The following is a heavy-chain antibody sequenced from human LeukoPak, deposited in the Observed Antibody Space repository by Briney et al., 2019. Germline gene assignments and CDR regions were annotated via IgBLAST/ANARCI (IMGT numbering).Heavy chain of an antibody. CDR1: GFTFSNYN. Sequence: GGSLRLSCVASGFTFSNYNMNWVRQAPGKGLEWVSSISSSSSSINYADSLKGRFTISRDNAKNSLYLQMNSLRAEDTAVYYCASAPLGSTRPWGQGTLVTVSS. CDR3: ASAPLGSTRP. V-gene: IGHV3-21*01. D-gene: IGHD1-26*01. J-gene: IGHJ5*02. CDR2: ISSSSSSI.